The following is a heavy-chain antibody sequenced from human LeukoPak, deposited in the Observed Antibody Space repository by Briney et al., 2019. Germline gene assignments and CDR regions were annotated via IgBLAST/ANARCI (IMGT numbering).Heavy chain of an antibody. V-gene: IGHV4-59*05. D-gene: IGHD5-24*01. CDR3: ARLEMATSRVFDY. J-gene: IGHJ4*02. CDR1: PGSISSHY. Sequence: SETLSLTCTVSPGSISSHYWSWIRQSPGKGLEWIGSIYYSGSTFYNPSLKSRVTISVDTSKNEFSLKLSSVTAADTAVFYCARLEMATSRVFDYWGQGTLVTVSS. CDR2: IYYSGST.